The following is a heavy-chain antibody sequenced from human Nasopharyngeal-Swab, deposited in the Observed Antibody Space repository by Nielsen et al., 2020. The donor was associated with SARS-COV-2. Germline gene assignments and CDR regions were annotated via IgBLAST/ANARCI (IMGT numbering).Heavy chain of an antibody. J-gene: IGHJ4*02. CDR2: INWDGGGT. Sequence: GESLKISCAASGFSFNDYAMHWVRQAPGKGLEWVSFINWDGGGTYYADSVKGRFTISRDNNKNFLYLQMNSLTTEDTGLYYCAKSYGSGSHPFDSWGQGTLVTVSS. D-gene: IGHD3-10*01. CDR1: GFSFNDYA. V-gene: IGHV3-43*01. CDR3: AKSYGSGSHPFDS.